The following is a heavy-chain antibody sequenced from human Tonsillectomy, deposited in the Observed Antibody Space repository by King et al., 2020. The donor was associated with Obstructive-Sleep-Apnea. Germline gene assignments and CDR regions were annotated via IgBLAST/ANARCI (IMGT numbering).Heavy chain of an antibody. CDR2: IKKDGSEN. D-gene: IGHD2-2*01. Sequence: VQLVESGGGLVQPGGSVRLSCAASGFTFSSYWMNWVRQAPGKGLEGVANIKKDGSENYYVDSVKGRFTISSDNAKSSLYLQMNSLRAEDTAVYYCTRGLRLVVAGTCAFEIWGQGTMVTVSS. CDR3: TRGLRLVVAGTCAFEI. CDR1: GFTFSSYW. V-gene: IGHV3-7*03. J-gene: IGHJ3*02.